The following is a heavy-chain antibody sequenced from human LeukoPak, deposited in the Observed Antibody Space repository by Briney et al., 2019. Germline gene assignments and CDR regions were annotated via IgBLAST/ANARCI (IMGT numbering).Heavy chain of an antibody. V-gene: IGHV3-21*01. Sequence: GGSLRLSCAASGFTFSSYEMNWVRQAPGKGLEWVSSISSSSSYIYYADSVKGRFTISRDNAKNSLYLQMNGLRAEDTAVYYCARVPGITMVRGHYYMDVWGKGTTVTISS. D-gene: IGHD3-10*01. CDR3: ARVPGITMVRGHYYMDV. J-gene: IGHJ6*03. CDR1: GFTFSSYE. CDR2: ISSSSSYI.